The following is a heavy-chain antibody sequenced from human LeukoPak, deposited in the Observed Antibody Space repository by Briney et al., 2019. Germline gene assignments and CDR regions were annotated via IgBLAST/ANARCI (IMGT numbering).Heavy chain of an antibody. D-gene: IGHD6-19*01. CDR2: IYYSGST. CDR1: GGSISSRSYY. J-gene: IGHJ4*02. V-gene: IGHV4-39*02. Sequence: PSETLSLTCTVSGGSISSRSYYWGWIRQPPGKGREWIGSIYYSGSTYYNPSLKSRVTISVDTSKNQFSLKLSSVTAADTAVYYCATDGRYVAVRNYWGQGTLLTVSS. CDR3: ATDGRYVAVRNY.